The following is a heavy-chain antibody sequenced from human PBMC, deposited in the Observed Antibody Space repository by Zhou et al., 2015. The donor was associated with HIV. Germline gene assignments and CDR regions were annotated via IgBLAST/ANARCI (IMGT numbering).Heavy chain of an antibody. CDR3: ARERRRRGYSQDDYYGMDV. CDR2: IIPIFGTA. J-gene: IGHJ6*02. Sequence: QVQLVQSGAEVKKPGSSVKVSCKASGGTFSSYAISWVRQAPGQGLEWMGGIIPIFGTANYAQKFQGRVTITADESTSTAYMELSSLRSEDTAVYYCARERRRRGYSQDDYYGMDVWGQGTTVTVSS. D-gene: IGHD5-18*01. V-gene: IGHV1-69*01. CDR1: GGTFSSYA.